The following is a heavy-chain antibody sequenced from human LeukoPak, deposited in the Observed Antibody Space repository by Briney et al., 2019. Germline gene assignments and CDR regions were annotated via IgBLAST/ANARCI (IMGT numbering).Heavy chain of an antibody. CDR1: GVSFSGYY. V-gene: IGHV4-34*01. Sequence: SETLSLTCAVYGVSFSGYYLSWIRQPPGKGLEWVGEINHSGSTNYNPSLKSRVTISVDTSKNQFSLKLSSVTAADTAVYYCARSVYDISSYYYGMDVWGQGTTVTVSS. D-gene: IGHD3-9*01. CDR2: INHSGST. CDR3: ARSVYDISSYYYGMDV. J-gene: IGHJ6*02.